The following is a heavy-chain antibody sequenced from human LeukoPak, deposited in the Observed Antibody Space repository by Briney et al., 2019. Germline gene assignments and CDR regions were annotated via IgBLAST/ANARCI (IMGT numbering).Heavy chain of an antibody. Sequence: KPSETLSLTCAVYGGSFSGYYWSWIRQPPGKGLEWIGEINHSGSTNYYPSLKSRVTISVDTSKNQFSLKLSSVTAADTAVYYCARSRVTYYYDSSGYARYYFDYWGQGTLVTVSS. J-gene: IGHJ4*02. D-gene: IGHD3-22*01. V-gene: IGHV4-34*01. CDR3: ARSRVTYYYDSSGYARYYFDY. CDR1: GGSFSGYY. CDR2: INHSGST.